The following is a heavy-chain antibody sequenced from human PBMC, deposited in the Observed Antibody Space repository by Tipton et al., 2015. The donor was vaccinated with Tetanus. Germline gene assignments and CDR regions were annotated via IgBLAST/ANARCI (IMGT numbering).Heavy chain of an antibody. CDR2: IYPGDSDT. CDR3: ARAHCTDGVRNFYF. CDR1: GYIFNNYW. D-gene: IGHD2-8*01. Sequence: QLVQSGGEVKKPGESLKISCKGSGYIFNNYWIEWVRQKPGKGLEWMGIIYPGDSDTRYSPSFQGQVTISVDKSINPPYLQWSSLKASDSPMFYFARAHCTDGVRNFYFRGQGALVTVAS. J-gene: IGHJ4*02. V-gene: IGHV5-51*01.